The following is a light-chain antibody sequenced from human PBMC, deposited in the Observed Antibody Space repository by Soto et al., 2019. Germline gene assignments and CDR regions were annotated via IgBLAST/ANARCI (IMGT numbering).Light chain of an antibody. CDR3: TSYRSSSIVV. V-gene: IGLV2-14*01. Sequence: QSVLTQPASVSGSPGQSITISCTRTSSDVGGYNYVSWYQQHPGKAPKLMIYDVSNRPSGVSNRFSGSKSGNTASLTISGLQAEDEADYYCTSYRSSSIVVFGGGTKLTVL. J-gene: IGLJ2*01. CDR1: SSDVGGYNY. CDR2: DVS.